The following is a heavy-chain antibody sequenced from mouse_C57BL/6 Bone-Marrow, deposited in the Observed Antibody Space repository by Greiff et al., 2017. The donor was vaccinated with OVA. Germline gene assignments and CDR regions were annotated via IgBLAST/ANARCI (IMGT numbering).Heavy chain of an antibody. CDR1: GFNIKDDY. CDR3: TMRAYAMDY. CDR2: IDPENGDT. V-gene: IGHV14-4*01. Sequence: VHVKQSGAELVRPGASVKLSCTASGFNIKDDYMHWVKQRPEQGLEWIGWIDPENGDTEYASKFKGKATITADTSSNTAYLQLSSLTSEDTAVYYCTMRAYAMDYWGQGTSVTVSS. J-gene: IGHJ4*01. D-gene: IGHD3-1*01.